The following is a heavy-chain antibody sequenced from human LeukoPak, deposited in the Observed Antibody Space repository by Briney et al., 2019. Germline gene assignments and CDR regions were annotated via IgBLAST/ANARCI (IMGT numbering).Heavy chain of an antibody. Sequence: ASVKVSCKASGYTFTSYDINWVRQATGQGLEWMGWMNPNSGNTGYAQKFQGRVTMTRNTSISTAYMELSSLRSEDTAVYYCARGDYYDSSGYYEEGYWGQGTLVTVSS. D-gene: IGHD3-22*01. V-gene: IGHV1-8*01. CDR3: ARGDYYDSSGYYEEGY. CDR2: MNPNSGNT. CDR1: GYTFTSYD. J-gene: IGHJ4*02.